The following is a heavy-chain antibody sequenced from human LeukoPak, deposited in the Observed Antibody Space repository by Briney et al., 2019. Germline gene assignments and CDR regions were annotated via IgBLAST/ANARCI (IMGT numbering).Heavy chain of an antibody. CDR3: ATKQWLAPPPDS. J-gene: IGHJ4*02. V-gene: IGHV3-74*01. Sequence: PGGSLRLSCAASGFTFSKYWMRWVRQAPGKGLESVSRINTDGTVTTYADAVKGRFNVSRDNAENTMFLQMNSVRDEDTAVYYCATKQWLAPPPDSWGQGTPVTVSS. CDR1: GFTFSKYW. CDR2: INTDGTVT. D-gene: IGHD6-19*01.